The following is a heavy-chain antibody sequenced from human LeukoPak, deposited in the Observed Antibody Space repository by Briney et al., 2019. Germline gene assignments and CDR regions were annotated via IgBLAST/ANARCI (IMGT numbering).Heavy chain of an antibody. CDR3: ARAKSVHYDSSGYYYANFDY. V-gene: IGHV1-69*13. CDR1: GGTFSSYA. D-gene: IGHD3-22*01. CDR2: IIPIFGTA. J-gene: IGHJ4*02. Sequence: GASVNVSCKASGGTFSSYAISWVRQAPGQGLEWMGGIIPIFGTANYAQKFQGRVTITADESTSTAYMELSSLRSEDTAVYYCARAKSVHYDSSGYYYANFDYWGQGTLVTVSS.